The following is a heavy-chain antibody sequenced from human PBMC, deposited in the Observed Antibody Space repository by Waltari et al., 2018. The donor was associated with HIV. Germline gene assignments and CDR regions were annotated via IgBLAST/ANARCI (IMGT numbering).Heavy chain of an antibody. V-gene: IGHV3-23*01. CDR3: AKGTLNPLTTDY. J-gene: IGHJ4*02. CDR1: GFTFSSYA. CDR2: IFGGGGST. D-gene: IGHD4-17*01. Sequence: EVQLLESGGGLVQPGGSLRLSCAGSGFTFSSYAMTWVRQAPGRGLGWVSAIFGGGGSTCDADSVKGRCTISRDNSKYTLYLQMNSLRAEDTAVYYCAKGTLNPLTTDYWGQGTLVTVSS.